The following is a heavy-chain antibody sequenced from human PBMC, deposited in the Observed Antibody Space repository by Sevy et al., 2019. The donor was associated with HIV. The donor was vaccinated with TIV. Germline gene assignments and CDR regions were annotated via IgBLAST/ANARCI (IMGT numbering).Heavy chain of an antibody. Sequence: ASVKVSCKVSGYTLTQLSMHWVRQAPGKGLEWMGSFDPEDGETIYAQKFQGRVTMTEDKSTDTAYMELGSLKSGDTAVFYCAITKDYYDSSGYPFDYWGQGTLVTVSS. D-gene: IGHD3-22*01. CDR2: FDPEDGET. CDR3: AITKDYYDSSGYPFDY. CDR1: GYTLTQLS. V-gene: IGHV1-24*01. J-gene: IGHJ4*02.